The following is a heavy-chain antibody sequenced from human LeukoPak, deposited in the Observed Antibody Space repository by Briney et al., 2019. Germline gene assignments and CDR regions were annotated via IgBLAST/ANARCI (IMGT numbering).Heavy chain of an antibody. CDR1: GYTFTGYY. CDR3: AREEKQQLVRTGGFDP. Sequence: ASVKVSCKASGYTFTGYYMHWVRQAPGQGLEWMGWINPNSGGTNYAQKFQGRVTMTRDTSISTAYMELSRLRSDDTAVYYCAREEKQQLVRTGGFDPWGQGTLVTVSS. D-gene: IGHD6-13*01. V-gene: IGHV1-2*02. CDR2: INPNSGGT. J-gene: IGHJ5*02.